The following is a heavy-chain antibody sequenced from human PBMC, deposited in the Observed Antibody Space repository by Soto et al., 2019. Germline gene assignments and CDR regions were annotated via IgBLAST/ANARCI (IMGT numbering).Heavy chain of an antibody. Sequence: PSETLSLTCTVSGGSISSGDYYWSWIRQPPGKGLEWIGYIYYSGSTYYNPSLKSRVTISVDTSKNQFSLKLSSVTAADTAVYYCARAHCSRACCYYYGMDVWGQGTTVTVSS. V-gene: IGHV4-30-4*01. CDR3: ARAHCSRACCYYYGMDV. D-gene: IGHD2-2*01. CDR1: GGSISSGDYY. CDR2: IYYSGST. J-gene: IGHJ6*02.